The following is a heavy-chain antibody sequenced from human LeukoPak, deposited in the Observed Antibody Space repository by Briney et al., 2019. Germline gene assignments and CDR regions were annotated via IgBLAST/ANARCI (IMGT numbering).Heavy chain of an antibody. D-gene: IGHD4-17*01. J-gene: IGHJ6*02. V-gene: IGHV1-2*02. CDR1: GYTFTVYY. Sequence: ASVTVSCTASGYTFTVYYMHWVRQAPGQGLEWMGWINPNTGVTNYAQKFQGRVTLTRDTSIITAYMELTRLRSDDTAMYYCARDRTTVTTGYYGMDVWGQGTTLTVSS. CDR2: INPNTGVT. CDR3: ARDRTTVTTGYYGMDV.